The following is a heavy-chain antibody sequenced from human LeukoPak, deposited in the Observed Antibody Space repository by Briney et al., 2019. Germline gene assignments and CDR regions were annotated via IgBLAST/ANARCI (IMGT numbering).Heavy chain of an antibody. D-gene: IGHD2-2*01. CDR1: GFTFSDFY. Sequence: GGSLRLSCAASGFTFSDFYMSWFRQVPGKGLEAVAYISRGSGSTRYYTDSARGRFTISRDNGENAVYLQMNSLRTDDTAVYYCVRYAPVDHWGRGTQVTVSS. CDR2: ISRGSGSTR. V-gene: IGHV3-11*01. J-gene: IGHJ4*02. CDR3: VRYAPVDH.